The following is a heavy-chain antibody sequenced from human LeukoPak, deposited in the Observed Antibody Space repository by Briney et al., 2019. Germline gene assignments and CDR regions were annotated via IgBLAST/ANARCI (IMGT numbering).Heavy chain of an antibody. CDR3: ARAWGSTSRAVGY. V-gene: IGHV3-48*01. CDR1: GFTFSSYG. D-gene: IGHD2-2*01. CDR2: ISSSSSTI. Sequence: SGGSLRLSCAVSGFTFSSYGMHWVRQAPGKGLEWVSYISSSSSTIYYADSVKGRFTISRDNAKNSLYLQMNSLRAEDTAVYYCARAWGSTSRAVGYWGQGTLVTVSS. J-gene: IGHJ4*02.